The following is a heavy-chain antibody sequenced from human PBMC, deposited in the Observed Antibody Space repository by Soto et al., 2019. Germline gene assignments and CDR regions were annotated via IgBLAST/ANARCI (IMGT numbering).Heavy chain of an antibody. D-gene: IGHD3-3*01. Sequence: SETLSLTCAVYGGSFSGYYWSWIRQPPGKGLEWIGEINHSGSTNYNPSLKSRVTISVDTSKNQFSLKLSSVTAADTAVYYCARVDTYYDFWSGYYTGLGAIGYWGQGTLVTVSS. CDR1: GGSFSGYY. J-gene: IGHJ4*02. CDR3: ARVDTYYDFWSGYYTGLGAIGY. CDR2: INHSGST. V-gene: IGHV4-34*01.